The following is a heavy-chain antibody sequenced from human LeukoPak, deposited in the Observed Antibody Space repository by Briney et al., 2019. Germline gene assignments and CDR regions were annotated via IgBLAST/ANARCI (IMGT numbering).Heavy chain of an antibody. CDR2: IWYDGSNK. Sequence: LAGGSLRLSCAASGFTFSSYGMHWVRQAPGKGLEWVAVIWYDGSNKYYADSVKGRFTISRDNSKNTLYLQMNSLRAEDTAVYYCAKMGYYYDSSGYYYYYYMDVWGKGTTVTVSS. CDR3: AKMGYYYDSSGYYYYYYMDV. J-gene: IGHJ6*03. V-gene: IGHV3-33*06. D-gene: IGHD3-22*01. CDR1: GFTFSSYG.